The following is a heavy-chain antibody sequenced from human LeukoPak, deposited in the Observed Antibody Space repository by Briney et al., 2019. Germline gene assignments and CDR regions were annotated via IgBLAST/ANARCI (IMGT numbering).Heavy chain of an antibody. CDR1: GASISGFY. CDR3: VGYALTGYVPHY. CDR2: LYYSGST. J-gene: IGHJ4*01. D-gene: IGHD3-9*01. Sequence: NPSETLSLTCTVSGASISGFYWGWVRQPPGQGLEWIGHLYYSGSTYYNPSLKSRVTISLDTSKNQFSLKQTSVSAADTAIYHSVGYALTGYVPHYWGQGTLVPVSS. V-gene: IGHV4-59*03.